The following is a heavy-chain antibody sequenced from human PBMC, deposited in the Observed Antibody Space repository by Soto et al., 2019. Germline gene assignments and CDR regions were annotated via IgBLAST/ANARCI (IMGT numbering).Heavy chain of an antibody. CDR3: ARSSLPYYYDSRGLDAFDI. J-gene: IGHJ3*02. D-gene: IGHD3-22*01. CDR2: IYPGDSDT. V-gene: IGHV5-51*01. CDR1: GYSFTSDC. Sequence: PGESLKISCKGSGYSFTSDCIGLVRQMPGKGLDWMGIIYPGDSDTRYSPSFQGQVTISADKSISTAYLQWSSLKASDTAMYYCARSSLPYYYDSRGLDAFDIWGQGTMVTVSS.